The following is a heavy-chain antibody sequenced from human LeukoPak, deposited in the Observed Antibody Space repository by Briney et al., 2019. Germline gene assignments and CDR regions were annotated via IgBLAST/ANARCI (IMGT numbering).Heavy chain of an antibody. CDR2: ISGSGVRT. CDR3: AKDRDIAVTGATGGFDY. D-gene: IGHD6-19*01. Sequence: PGGSLRLSCAASGFTFSSYAMSWVRQAPGKGLEWVSAISGSGVRTYYADSVKGRFTISRDNSKNTLYLQMNSLRAEDTAVYYCAKDRDIAVTGATGGFDYWGQGALVTVSS. V-gene: IGHV3-23*01. CDR1: GFTFSSYA. J-gene: IGHJ4*02.